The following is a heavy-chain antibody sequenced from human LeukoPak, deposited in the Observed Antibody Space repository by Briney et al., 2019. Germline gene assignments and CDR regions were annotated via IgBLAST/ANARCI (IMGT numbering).Heavy chain of an antibody. V-gene: IGHV1-69-2*01. CDR1: GYTFTDYY. CDR3: ATHRPRCSSTSCYEGGQNWFDH. CDR2: VYPEDGET. J-gene: IGHJ5*02. Sequence: ASVKVSCKVSGYTFTDYYMHWVPQAPGKGLEWMGLVYPEDGETIYAQKFQGRVTITADESTSTAYMELSSLRSEDTAVYYCATHRPRCSSTSCYEGGQNWFDHWGQGTLVTVSS. D-gene: IGHD2-2*01.